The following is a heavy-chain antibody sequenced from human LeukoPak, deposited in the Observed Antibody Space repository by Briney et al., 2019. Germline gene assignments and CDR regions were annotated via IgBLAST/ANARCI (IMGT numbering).Heavy chain of an antibody. Sequence: SETLSLTCTVSGASISSYYWSWIRQPPGKGLEWIGYTYYSGSTNYNPSLKSRVTISVDTSENQFSLRLNSVTAADTAVYYCARGTVATGADYWGQGTLVTVSS. D-gene: IGHD5-12*01. CDR2: TYYSGST. J-gene: IGHJ4*02. CDR1: GASISSYY. CDR3: ARGTVATGADY. V-gene: IGHV4-59*01.